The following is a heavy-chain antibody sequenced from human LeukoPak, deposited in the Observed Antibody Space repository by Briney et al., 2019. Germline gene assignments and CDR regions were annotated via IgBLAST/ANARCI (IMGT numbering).Heavy chain of an antibody. V-gene: IGHV4-34*01. CDR2: INHSGSS. J-gene: IGHJ4*02. D-gene: IGHD2-2*01. CDR1: GGSFSDYY. Sequence: SETLSLTCAVYGGSFSDYYWCWIRQPPGKGLEWIGKINHSGSSNYNPSLKSRVTISVDTSKNQFSLKLSSVTAADTAVYYCARGEEGVVPAAATFDYWGQGTLVTVSS. CDR3: ARGEEGVVPAAATFDY.